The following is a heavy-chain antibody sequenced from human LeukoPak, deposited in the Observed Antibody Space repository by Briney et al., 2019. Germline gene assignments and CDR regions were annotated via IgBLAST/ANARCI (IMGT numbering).Heavy chain of an antibody. CDR3: VRDRGYCSGGTCYALWDY. J-gene: IGHJ4*02. D-gene: IGHD2-15*01. V-gene: IGHV3-7*01. Sequence: GGSLRLSCAAPGFTFSSYAMSWVRQAPGKGLEWVAHIKEDGGEKHYVDPVKGRFTISRDNAKNSLYLQMNSLRAEDTAMYYCVRDRGYCSGGTCYALWDYWGQGTLVTVSS. CDR1: GFTFSSYA. CDR2: IKEDGGEK.